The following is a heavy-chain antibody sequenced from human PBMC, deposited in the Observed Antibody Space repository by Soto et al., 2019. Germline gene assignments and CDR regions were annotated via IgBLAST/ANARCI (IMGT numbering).Heavy chain of an antibody. V-gene: IGHV3-33*01. J-gene: IGHJ6*02. CDR3: ARGHLAAVAVPYYYYGMDV. CDR2: IWYDGSNK. D-gene: IGHD6-19*01. Sequence: QVQLVESGGGVVQPGRSLRLSCAASGFTFSSYGMHWVRQAPGKGLEWVAVIWYDGSNKYYADSVKGRFTISRDNSKNTLYLQMNSLRAEDTAVYYCARGHLAAVAVPYYYYGMDVWGQGTTVTVSS. CDR1: GFTFSSYG.